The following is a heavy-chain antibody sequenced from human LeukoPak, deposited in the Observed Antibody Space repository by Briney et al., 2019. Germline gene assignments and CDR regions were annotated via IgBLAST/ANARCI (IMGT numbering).Heavy chain of an antibody. CDR3: ASWSSGPVSILDV. J-gene: IGHJ4*02. D-gene: IGHD6-19*01. V-gene: IGHV4-34*01. Sequence: PQTLSLTCAVYGGSFSGYYWSWIRQPPGKGLEWIGEIHHSGSTNYNTSLKSRVTISLDTSKNQFTLKLSSVTPPAPALYSCASWSSGPVSILDVWGKGTLVTVSS. CDR2: IHHSGST. CDR1: GGSFSGYY.